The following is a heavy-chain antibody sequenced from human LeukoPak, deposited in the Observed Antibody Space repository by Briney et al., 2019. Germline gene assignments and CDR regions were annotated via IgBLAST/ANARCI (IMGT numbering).Heavy chain of an antibody. V-gene: IGHV3-23*01. CDR3: AKGAEEGVVITSVYYYYMDV. Sequence: PGGSLRLSCAASGFTFSNYAMRWVRQAPGKGLEWVSGISGSGDSTYYADSVKGRFTISRDNSKNTLFLQMNSLTAEDTAVYYCAKGAEEGVVITSVYYYYMDVWGKGTTVAISS. J-gene: IGHJ6*03. CDR2: ISGSGDST. D-gene: IGHD3-22*01. CDR1: GFTFSNYA.